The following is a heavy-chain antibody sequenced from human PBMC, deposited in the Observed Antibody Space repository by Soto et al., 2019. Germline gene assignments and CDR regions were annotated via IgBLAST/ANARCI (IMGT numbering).Heavy chain of an antibody. V-gene: IGHV1-24*01. D-gene: IGHD3-16*02. J-gene: IGHJ3*02. CDR1: GCTLTELS. CDR3: AIPAAYYDYVWGSYRRYDAFDI. CDR2: FDPEDGET. Sequence: ASVKVSCKVSGCTLTELSMHWVRQAPGKGLEWMGGFDPEDGETIYAQKFQGRVTMTEDTSTDTAYMELSSLRSEDTAVYYCAIPAAYYDYVWGSYRRYDAFDIWGQGTMVTVSS.